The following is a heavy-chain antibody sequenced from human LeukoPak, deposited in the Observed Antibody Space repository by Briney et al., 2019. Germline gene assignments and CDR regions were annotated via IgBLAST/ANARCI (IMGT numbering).Heavy chain of an antibody. CDR1: GFTVSSNY. D-gene: IGHD6-13*01. CDR3: ARFSLYSRGYYFDY. CDR2: IYSGGST. J-gene: IGHJ4*02. V-gene: IGHV3-53*01. Sequence: PGGSLRLFCAASGFTVSSNYMSWVRQAPGKGPEWVSVIYSGGSTYYADSVKGRFTISRDNSKNTLYLQMNSLRAEDTAVYYCARFSLYSRGYYFDYWGQGTLVTVSS.